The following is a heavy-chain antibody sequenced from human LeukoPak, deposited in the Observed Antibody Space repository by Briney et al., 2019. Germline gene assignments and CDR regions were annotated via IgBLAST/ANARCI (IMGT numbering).Heavy chain of an antibody. CDR3: ARNNGRNGFDI. CDR2: ISSDGSRI. CDR1: GFTFSSYW. J-gene: IGHJ3*02. V-gene: IGHV3-74*01. D-gene: IGHD1-14*01. Sequence: GGSLRLSCAASGFTFSSYWMHWVRQAPGKGLVWVSRISSDGSRISYADSVKGRFTISRDDAKKTLDLQMNSLRAEDTAVYFCARNNGRNGFDIWGQGTMVTVSS.